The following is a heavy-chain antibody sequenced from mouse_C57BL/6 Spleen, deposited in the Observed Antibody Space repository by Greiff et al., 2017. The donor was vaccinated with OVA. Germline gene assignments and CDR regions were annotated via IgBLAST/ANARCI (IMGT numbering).Heavy chain of an antibody. CDR2: ISAGGSYT. CDR3: AREDSSRGSRWYFDV. D-gene: IGHD1-1*02. Sequence: EVKVVESGGGLVKPGGSLKLSCAASGFTFSSYAMSWVRQTPEKRLEWVATISAGGSYTYYPDNVKGRFTIARDNAKNNLYLQLSHLKSEDTAMYYCAREDSSRGSRWYFDVWGTGTTVTVSS. CDR1: GFTFSSYA. J-gene: IGHJ1*03. V-gene: IGHV5-4*01.